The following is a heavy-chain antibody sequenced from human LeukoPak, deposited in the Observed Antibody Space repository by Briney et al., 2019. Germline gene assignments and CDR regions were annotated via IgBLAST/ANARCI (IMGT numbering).Heavy chain of an antibody. V-gene: IGHV4-59*08. Sequence: SETLSLTCTVSGGSISSYYWSWIRQPPGKGLEWIGYIYYSGSTNYNPSLKSRVTISVDTSKNRFSLKLSSVTAADTAVYYCARMSLYYYYGMDVWGQGTTVTVSS. J-gene: IGHJ6*02. CDR1: GGSISSYY. CDR3: ARMSLYYYYGMDV. CDR2: IYYSGST.